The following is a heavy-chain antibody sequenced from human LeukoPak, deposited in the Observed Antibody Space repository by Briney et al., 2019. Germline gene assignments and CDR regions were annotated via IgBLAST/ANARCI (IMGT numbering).Heavy chain of an antibody. CDR1: GFTFSSYS. CDR2: ISSSSSYI. V-gene: IGHV3-21*01. J-gene: IGHJ4*02. CDR3: ARAYDSSGYYGDLFDY. D-gene: IGHD3-22*01. Sequence: GGSLRLSCAASGFTFSSYSMNWVRQAPGKGLEWVSSISSSSSYIYYADSVKGRFTISRDNAKNSLYLQMNSLRAEDTAVYYCARAYDSSGYYGDLFDYWGQGTLVTVSS.